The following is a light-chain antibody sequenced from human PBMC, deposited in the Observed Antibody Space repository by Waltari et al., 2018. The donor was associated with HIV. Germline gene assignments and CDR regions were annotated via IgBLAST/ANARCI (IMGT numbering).Light chain of an antibody. CDR1: NTDIGLYNL. V-gene: IGLV2-14*01. CDR2: GVN. J-gene: IGLJ2*01. Sequence: QSALTQPASVSGSPGQSITISCTGANTDIGLYNLVSWYRQHPDKAPQRVIYGVNTRPSGGSDRFSGAKSGNTASLTISSLQAEDEADYYCSSYTNSDILLFGGGTKLTVL. CDR3: SSYTNSDILL.